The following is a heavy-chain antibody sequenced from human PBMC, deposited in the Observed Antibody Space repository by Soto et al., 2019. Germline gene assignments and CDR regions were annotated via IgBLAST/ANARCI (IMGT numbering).Heavy chain of an antibody. V-gene: IGHV3-30-3*01. CDR1: GFTFSSYA. D-gene: IGHD6-19*01. J-gene: IGHJ4*02. CDR3: ARPRYSSGWGIDY. Sequence: GGSLRLSCAASGFTFSSYAMSWVRQAPGKGLEWVAVISYDGSNKYYADSVKGRFTISRDNSKNTLYLQMNSLRAEDTAVYYCARPRYSSGWGIDYWGQGTLVTVSS. CDR2: ISYDGSNK.